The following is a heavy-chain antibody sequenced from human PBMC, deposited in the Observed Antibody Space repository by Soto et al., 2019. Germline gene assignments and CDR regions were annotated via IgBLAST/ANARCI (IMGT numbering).Heavy chain of an antibody. CDR3: ARDCGGGSCYSWYYFDY. D-gene: IGHD2-15*01. Sequence: PGGSLRLSCAASGFTFSSYEMNWVRQAPGKGLEWVSYISSSGSTIYYADSAKGRFTISRDNAKNSLYLQMNSLRAEDTAVYYCARDCGGGSCYSWYYFDYWGQGTLVTVSS. V-gene: IGHV3-48*03. CDR2: ISSSGSTI. J-gene: IGHJ4*02. CDR1: GFTFSSYE.